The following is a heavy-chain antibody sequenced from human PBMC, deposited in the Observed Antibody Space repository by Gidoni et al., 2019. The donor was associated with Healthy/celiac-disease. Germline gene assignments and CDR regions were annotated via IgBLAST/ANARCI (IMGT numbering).Heavy chain of an antibody. J-gene: IGHJ5*02. D-gene: IGHD2-15*01. V-gene: IGHV1-69*01. CDR3: ARGGDMRWFDP. Sequence: QVQLVQSGAEVKKPGSSVKVSCKASGGTFSSYAISVRQAPGQGLEWMGGIIPIFGTANYAQKFQGRVTITADESTSTAYMELSSLRSEDTAVYYCARGGDMRWFDPWGQGTLVTVSS. CDR2: IIPIFGTA. CDR1: GGTFSSYA.